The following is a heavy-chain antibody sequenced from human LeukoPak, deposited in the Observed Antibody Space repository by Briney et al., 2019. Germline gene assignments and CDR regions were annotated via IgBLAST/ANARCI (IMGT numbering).Heavy chain of an antibody. CDR3: ARTTEGGYTHDYFYYYYMDV. V-gene: IGHV4-59*01. Sequence: SETLSLTCTVSGGSISSYYWSWIRQPPGKGLEWIGYIYYSGSTNYNPSLKSRVTISVDTSKNQFSLKLSSVTAADTAVYYCARTTEGGYTHDYFYYYYMDVWGKGTTVTISS. CDR1: GGSISSYY. CDR2: IYYSGST. D-gene: IGHD5-18*01. J-gene: IGHJ6*03.